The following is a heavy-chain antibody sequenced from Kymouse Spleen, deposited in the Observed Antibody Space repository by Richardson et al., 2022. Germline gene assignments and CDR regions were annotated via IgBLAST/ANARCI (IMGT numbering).Heavy chain of an antibody. D-gene: IGHD3-9*01. J-gene: IGHJ4*02. CDR2: IRSKANSYAT. V-gene: IGHV3-73*02. CDR1: GFTFSGSA. CDR3: TRHSHYDILTGYYN. Sequence: EVQLVESGGGLVQPGGSLKLSCAASGFTFSGSAMHWVRQASGKGLEWVGRIRSKANSYATAYAASVKGRFTISRDDSKNTAYLQMNSLKTEDTAVYYCTRHSHYDILTGYYNWGQGTLVTVSS.